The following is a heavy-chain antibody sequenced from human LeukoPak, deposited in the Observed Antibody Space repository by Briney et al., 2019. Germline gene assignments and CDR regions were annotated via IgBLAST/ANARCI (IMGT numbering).Heavy chain of an antibody. J-gene: IGHJ4*02. D-gene: IGHD2-2*01. CDR1: ADSISSYY. Sequence: PSETLSLTCTISADSISSYYWSWIRQPAGKGLEWIGRISTSGNTNYNPSLKSRVTMSIDTSKKQFSLRLTSVTAADTAVYYCARGLPYASPQAGNWGQGTLVTVSS. V-gene: IGHV4-4*07. CDR3: ARGLPYASPQAGN. CDR2: ISTSGNT.